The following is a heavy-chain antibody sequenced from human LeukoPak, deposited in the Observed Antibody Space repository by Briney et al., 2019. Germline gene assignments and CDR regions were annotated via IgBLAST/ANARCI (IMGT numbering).Heavy chain of an antibody. J-gene: IGHJ6*03. D-gene: IGHD3-22*01. CDR1: GGSILSSSYY. Sequence: SETLSLTCTVSGGSILSSSYYWGWIRQPPGKGLEWIGYIYYSGSTNYNPSLKSRVTISVDTSKNQFSLKLSSVTAADTAVYYCARGLYDSSGYYYYYYYMDVWGKGTTVTISS. CDR2: IYYSGST. CDR3: ARGLYDSSGYYYYYYYMDV. V-gene: IGHV4-61*05.